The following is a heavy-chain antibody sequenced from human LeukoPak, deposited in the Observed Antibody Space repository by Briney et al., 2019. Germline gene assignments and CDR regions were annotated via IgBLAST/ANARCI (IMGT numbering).Heavy chain of an antibody. Sequence: GGSLRLSCAASGFTFSSYWMSWVRQAPGKGLEWVANIKQDGSEKYYVDSVKGRFTISRDNAKNSLYLQMNSLRAEDAAVYYCAKDGYYGGNAPTYFDYWGQGTLVTVSS. CDR3: AKDGYYGGNAPTYFDY. CDR1: GFTFSSYW. D-gene: IGHD4-23*01. CDR2: IKQDGSEK. V-gene: IGHV3-7*03. J-gene: IGHJ4*02.